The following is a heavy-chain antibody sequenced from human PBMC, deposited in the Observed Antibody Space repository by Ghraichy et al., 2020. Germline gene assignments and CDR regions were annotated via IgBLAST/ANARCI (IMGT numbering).Heavy chain of an antibody. D-gene: IGHD6-13*01. J-gene: IGHJ6*02. CDR1: GFTFSDHY. Sequence: GEYLNISCAASGFTFSDHYIDWVRQAPGKGLEWVGRTRDKAKSYTTEYAASVKGRFTISRDDSKNSLYLQMNSLQTEDTAVYFCARGGSAAAGTGYFFGMDVWGQGTTVTVSS. CDR3: ARGGSAAAGTGYFFGMDV. V-gene: IGHV3-72*01. CDR2: TRDKAKSYTT.